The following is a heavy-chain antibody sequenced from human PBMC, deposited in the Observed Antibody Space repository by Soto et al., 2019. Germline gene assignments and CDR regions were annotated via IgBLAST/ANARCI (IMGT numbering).Heavy chain of an antibody. J-gene: IGHJ6*02. CDR1: ALTASKNY. CDR2: IYSGGTT. V-gene: IGHV3-66*01. D-gene: IGHD3-10*01. CDR3: AIGGSGSDWDYFGMDV. Sequence: EVQLVESGGGLVQPGGSLRLSCAGSALTASKNYMSWVRQPPGKGLEWVSVIYSGGTTYYADSVKDRFSISRDNSKSTLYLQMDNLRAGDTAMSSCAIGGSGSDWDYFGMDVWGQGTTVTVSS.